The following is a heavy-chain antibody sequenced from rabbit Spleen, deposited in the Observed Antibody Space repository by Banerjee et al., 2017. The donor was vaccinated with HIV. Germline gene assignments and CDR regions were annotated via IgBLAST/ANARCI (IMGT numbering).Heavy chain of an antibody. CDR3: SSNYNSSCNL. CDR2: INTATGKG. J-gene: IGHJ4*01. V-gene: IGHV1S45*01. D-gene: IGHD6-1*01. Sequence: QEQLEESGGGLVRPGASLTLTCKASGFSFSDRAVMCWVRQAPGKGLEWIACINTATGKGVYVSWLSGRFAISISSSTTVTLQMTSPTSAYTTTYFCSSNYNSSCNLWGQGTLVTVS. CDR1: GFSFSDRAV.